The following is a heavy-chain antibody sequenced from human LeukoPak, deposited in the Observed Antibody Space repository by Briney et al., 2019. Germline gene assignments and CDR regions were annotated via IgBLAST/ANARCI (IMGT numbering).Heavy chain of an antibody. V-gene: IGHV4-39*01. CDR1: GGSISSSSYY. CDR2: IYYSGST. CDR3: ASPGVRGEWFSIDY. J-gene: IGHJ4*02. D-gene: IGHD3-10*01. Sequence: SETLSLTCTVSGGSISSSSYYWGWIRQPPGKGLEWIGSIYYSGSTYYNPSLKSRVTISVDTSKHQFPLKLSSVTAADTAVYYCASPGVRGEWFSIDYWGQGTLVTVSS.